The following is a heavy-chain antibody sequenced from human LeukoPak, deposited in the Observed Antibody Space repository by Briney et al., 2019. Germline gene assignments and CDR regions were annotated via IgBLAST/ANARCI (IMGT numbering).Heavy chain of an antibody. D-gene: IGHD3-16*01. J-gene: IGHJ4*02. V-gene: IGHV3-11*06. CDR3: ARWRSKGALGY. CDR2: ISTSSGFT. Sequence: GGSLRLSCAASGFPFSDYYMTWIRQVPGKGLEWVSYISTSSGFTKCADSVKGRFTISRDNAKNSLYLQMNSLRAEDTAVCYCARWRSKGALGYWGQGTLVTVSS. CDR1: GFPFSDYY.